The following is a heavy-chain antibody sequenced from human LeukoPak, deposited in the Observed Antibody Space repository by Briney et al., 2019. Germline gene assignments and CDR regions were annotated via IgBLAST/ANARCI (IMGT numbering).Heavy chain of an antibody. CDR3: ARDGGHYYDASGYYSGFDY. CDR2: INPNSDDP. CDR1: GYTFTDYY. J-gene: IGHJ4*02. D-gene: IGHD3-22*01. V-gene: IGHV1-2*02. Sequence: GASVKVSCKASGYTFTDYYMHWVRQAPGQGPEWMGWINPNSDDPKYAQKFQGRVTMTRDTSISTAYMELSSLRSDDTAIYYCARDGGHYYDASGYYSGFDYWGQGTLVTVSS.